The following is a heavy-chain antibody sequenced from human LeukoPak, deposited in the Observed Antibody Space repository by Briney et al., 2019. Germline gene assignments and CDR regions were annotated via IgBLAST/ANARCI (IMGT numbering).Heavy chain of an antibody. Sequence: GGSLRLSCSASGFTFSSYAMHWVRQAPGKGLEWVAVISYDGSNKYYADSVKGRFTISRDNSKNTLYLQMNSLRAEDTAVYYCARESYYYMDVWGKGTTVTISS. CDR1: GFTFSSYA. CDR2: ISYDGSNK. CDR3: ARESYYYMDV. J-gene: IGHJ6*03. V-gene: IGHV3-30*14.